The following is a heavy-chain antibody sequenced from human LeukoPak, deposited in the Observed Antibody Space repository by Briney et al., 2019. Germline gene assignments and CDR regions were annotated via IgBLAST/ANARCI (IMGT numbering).Heavy chain of an antibody. CDR1: GGSISDYY. Sequence: SETLSLTCSVSGGSISDYYWTRIRQSPEKGLEWIGYIQSIGGTNYNPSLKSRVTISVDTSKNQFSLKLSSVTAADTAVYYCARVEMATTGSAFDIWGQGTMVTVSS. D-gene: IGHD5-24*01. CDR2: IQSIGGT. V-gene: IGHV4-59*01. CDR3: ARVEMATTGSAFDI. J-gene: IGHJ3*02.